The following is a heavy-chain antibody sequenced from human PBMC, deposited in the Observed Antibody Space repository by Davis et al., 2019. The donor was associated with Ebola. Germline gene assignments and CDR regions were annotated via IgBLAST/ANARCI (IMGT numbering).Heavy chain of an antibody. CDR1: GYSFTTYW. V-gene: IGHV5-51*01. D-gene: IGHD2/OR15-2a*01. Sequence: GESLKISCKGSGYSFTTYWIAWVRQTPAKGLEWMGIIYAGDSDTRYSPSFEGQVTTSVDRSISTAYLQWSSLKASDIAMYYCARQESLYGSSDYWGQGTLVTVSS. CDR3: ARQESLYGSSDY. J-gene: IGHJ4*02. CDR2: IYAGDSDT.